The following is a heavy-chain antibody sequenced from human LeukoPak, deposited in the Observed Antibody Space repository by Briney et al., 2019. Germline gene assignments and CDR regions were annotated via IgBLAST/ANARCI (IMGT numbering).Heavy chain of an antibody. J-gene: IGHJ4*02. CDR1: GLNFSSYG. Sequence: GGSLRLSCAASGLNFSSYGMHWVRPAPGKGLAWVAFIQYDGSNKFYADSVKGRFTISRDNAKNSLYLQMNSLRAEDTAVYHCAKASRRHCPNTSCYTLDYWGQGTLVTVSS. V-gene: IGHV3-30*02. D-gene: IGHD2-2*02. CDR3: AKASRRHCPNTSCYTLDY. CDR2: IQYDGSNK.